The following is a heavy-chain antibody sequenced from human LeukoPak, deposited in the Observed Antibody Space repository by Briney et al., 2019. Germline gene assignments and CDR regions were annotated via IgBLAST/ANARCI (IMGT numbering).Heavy chain of an antibody. CDR3: ARAGTAGSVDY. D-gene: IGHD6-13*01. CDR1: EFSFRNYW. V-gene: IGHV3-7*01. CDR2: INPDGSDK. J-gene: IGHJ4*02. Sequence: PGGSLRLSCAACEFSFRNYWMSWVRQAPGKGLEWVANINPDGSDKYYVDSIKGRFTISRDNAKNSLCLQMDSLRAEDTAVYYCARAGTAGSVDYWGQGTLVTVSP.